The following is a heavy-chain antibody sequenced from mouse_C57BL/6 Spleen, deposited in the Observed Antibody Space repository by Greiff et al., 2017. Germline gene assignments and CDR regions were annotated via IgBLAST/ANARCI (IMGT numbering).Heavy chain of an antibody. D-gene: IGHD1-1*01. V-gene: IGHV1-55*01. CDR2: IHPGSGST. CDR1: GYTFTSYW. Sequence: QVQLQQPGAELVKPGASVKMSCKASGYTFTSYWITWVKQRPGQGLEWIGDIHPGSGSTNYNEKFKSKATLTVDTSSSTAYMQLSSLTSEDSAVYDCARGGCDGSYWYFDVWGTGTTVTVAS. J-gene: IGHJ1*03. CDR3: ARGGCDGSYWYFDV.